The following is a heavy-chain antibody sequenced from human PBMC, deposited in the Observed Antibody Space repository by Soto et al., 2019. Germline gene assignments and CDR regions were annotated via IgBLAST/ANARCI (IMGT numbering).Heavy chain of an antibody. D-gene: IGHD2-21*02. Sequence: QVQLQQWGAGLLKPSETLSLTCAVYGGFVSSGSYYWSWIRQPPGKGLEWIGEMSHSGGTQFNPSLKSRVTISVETSKNQCSLKMSSVTAADTALYYCARVERGTATTVVDAFDIWGPGTMVTVSS. CDR1: GGFVSSGSYY. CDR2: MSHSGGT. J-gene: IGHJ3*02. V-gene: IGHV4-34*01. CDR3: ARVERGTATTVVDAFDI.